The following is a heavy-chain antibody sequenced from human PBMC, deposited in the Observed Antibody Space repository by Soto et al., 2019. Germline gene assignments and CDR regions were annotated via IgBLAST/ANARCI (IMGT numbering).Heavy chain of an antibody. Sequence: PGGSLRLSCAASGFPFNNYAMHWVRQAPGKGLEWVAVIWHDGSNEHYADSVKGRFRIARDNSNNTLYLQMNSLGGEDTALYYCARDDVSMVTTFLDYWGLGTLVTVSS. J-gene: IGHJ4*02. D-gene: IGHD2-21*02. V-gene: IGHV3-33*01. CDR1: GFPFNNYA. CDR2: IWHDGSNE. CDR3: ARDDVSMVTTFLDY.